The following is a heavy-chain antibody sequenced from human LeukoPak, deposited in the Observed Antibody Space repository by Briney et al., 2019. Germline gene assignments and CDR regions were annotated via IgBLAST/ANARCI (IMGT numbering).Heavy chain of an antibody. V-gene: IGHV3-7*01. CDR3: AKDSWEVGATSEIDY. Sequence: GGSLRLTCAASGFTFSSYWMSWVRQAPGKGLEWVANIKQDGSEKYYVDSLKGRFTISRDNPKNTLYLQVNSLRAEDTAVYYCAKDSWEVGATSEIDYWGQGTLVTVSS. J-gene: IGHJ4*02. CDR1: GFTFSSYW. D-gene: IGHD1-26*01. CDR2: IKQDGSEK.